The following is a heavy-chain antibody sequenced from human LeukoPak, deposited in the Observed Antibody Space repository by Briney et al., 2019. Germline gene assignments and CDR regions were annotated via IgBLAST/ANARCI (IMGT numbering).Heavy chain of an antibody. Sequence: GGSLRLSCAASGFTLRSYEMNWVGKAPGKGLEGGSYISSSGRTIYYADSVRGRFTTSRASAKNSLYLQMNSLRAEDTAVYYCARGGYDLANWGQGTLVTVSS. CDR1: GFTLRSYE. CDR2: ISSSGRTI. V-gene: IGHV3-48*03. J-gene: IGHJ4*02. CDR3: ARGGYDLAN. D-gene: IGHD5-12*01.